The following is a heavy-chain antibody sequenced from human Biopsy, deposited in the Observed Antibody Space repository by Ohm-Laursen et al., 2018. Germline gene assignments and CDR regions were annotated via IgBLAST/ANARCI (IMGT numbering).Heavy chain of an antibody. V-gene: IGHV3-11*01. D-gene: IGHD4-23*01. Sequence: SLRLSCAATGFRFSDYHMRWIREAPGRGLVWVLYISGGGTIYYGACMKGRVTIPRDNAKNSLYRQMHSLRAEDTAVYYCARDTRWGPYSMDVWGQGTTVTVSS. CDR3: ARDTRWGPYSMDV. CDR2: ISGGGTI. CDR1: GFRFSDYH. J-gene: IGHJ6*02.